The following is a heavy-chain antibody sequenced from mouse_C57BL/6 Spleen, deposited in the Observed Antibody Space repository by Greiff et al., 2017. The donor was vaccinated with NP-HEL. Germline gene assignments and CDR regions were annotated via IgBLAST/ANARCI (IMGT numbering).Heavy chain of an antibody. D-gene: IGHD2-4*01. J-gene: IGHJ4*01. CDR2: IHPSDSDT. V-gene: IGHV1-74*01. CDR3: AMGHIYYDYPHAMDY. CDR1: GYTFTSYW. Sequence: QVQLQQPGAELVKPGASVKVSCKASGYTFTSYWMHWVKQRPGQGLEWIGRIHPSDSDTNYNQKFKGKATLTVDKSSSTAYMQLSSLTSADSAVYYCAMGHIYYDYPHAMDYWGQGTSVTVSS.